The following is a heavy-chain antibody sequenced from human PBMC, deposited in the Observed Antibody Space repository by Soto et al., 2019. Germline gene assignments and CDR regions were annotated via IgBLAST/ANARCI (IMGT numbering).Heavy chain of an antibody. CDR3: ARRGESCCGDCYSHGSFDL. J-gene: IGHJ2*01. V-gene: IGHV1-69*01. Sequence: QVQLVQSGAEVKKPGSSVNVSCKAAGGTLHNYAISWVRQDPGQGREWMGGIIPIFGTTNYAQKCKGRVTITADESTNTAYMELSSLTSDDTAIYYCARRGESCCGDCYSHGSFDLWGRGTLV. D-gene: IGHD2-21*02. CDR2: IIPIFGTT. CDR1: GGTLHNYA.